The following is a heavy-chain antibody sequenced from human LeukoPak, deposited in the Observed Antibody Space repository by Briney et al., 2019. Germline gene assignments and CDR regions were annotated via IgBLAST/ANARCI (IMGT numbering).Heavy chain of an antibody. V-gene: IGHV4-59*01. CDR2: IYYSGST. Sequence: SETLSLTCTVSGGSISSYYWSWIRQPPGKGLERIGYIYYSGSTNYNPSLKSRVTISVDTSKNQFSLKLSSVTAADTAVYYCARAVDSSGYYSDYWGQGTLVTVSS. D-gene: IGHD3-22*01. CDR1: GGSISSYY. CDR3: ARAVDSSGYYSDY. J-gene: IGHJ4*02.